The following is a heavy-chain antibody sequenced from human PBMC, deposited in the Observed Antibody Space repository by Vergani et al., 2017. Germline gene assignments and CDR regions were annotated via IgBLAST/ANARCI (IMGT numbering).Heavy chain of an antibody. Sequence: EVQLVESGGGLVQPGRSLRLSCTASGFTFGDYAMSWVRQAPGKGLEWVGFIRSKVYGGTTEDAASVKGRFTISRDDSKSIAYLQMNSLKTEDTAVYFCTRFGPAAGGLAAFDIWGQGTMVTVSS. D-gene: IGHD6-13*01. CDR3: TRFGPAAGGLAAFDI. V-gene: IGHV3-49*04. CDR1: GFTFGDYA. J-gene: IGHJ3*02. CDR2: IRSKVYGGTT.